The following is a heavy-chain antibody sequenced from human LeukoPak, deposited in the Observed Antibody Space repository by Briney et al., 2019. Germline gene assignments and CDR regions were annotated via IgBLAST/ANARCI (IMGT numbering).Heavy chain of an antibody. Sequence: ASVTVSFKASGYTFTVYYMHWVRQAPGQRLEWMGWINPNSGGTNYAQKFQGRVTMTRDTSISTAYMELSRLRSDDTAVYYCARGERQQLVPDYWGQGTLVTVSS. CDR1: GYTFTVYY. J-gene: IGHJ4*02. D-gene: IGHD6-13*01. CDR3: ARGERQQLVPDY. CDR2: INPNSGGT. V-gene: IGHV1-2*02.